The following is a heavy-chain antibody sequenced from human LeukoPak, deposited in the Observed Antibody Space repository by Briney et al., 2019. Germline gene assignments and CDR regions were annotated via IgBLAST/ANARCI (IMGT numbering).Heavy chain of an antibody. CDR3: ARVYYDILTGYRDQSYYYYMDV. V-gene: IGHV4-4*07. CDR1: GGSISSYY. J-gene: IGHJ6*03. Sequence: SETLSLTCTVSGGSISSYYWSWIRQPAGKGLEWIGRIYTSGSTNYNPSLKSRVTMSVDTSKNQFSLKLSSVTAADTAVYYCARVYYDILTGYRDQSYYYYMDVWGKGTTVTISS. CDR2: IYTSGST. D-gene: IGHD3-9*01.